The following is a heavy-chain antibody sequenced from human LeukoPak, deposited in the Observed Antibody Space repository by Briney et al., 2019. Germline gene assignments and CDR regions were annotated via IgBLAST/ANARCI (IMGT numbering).Heavy chain of an antibody. D-gene: IGHD1-7*01. CDR1: GDSISTSNFH. V-gene: IGHV4-39*07. CDR2: LDYSATI. Sequence: KPSETLSLTCSVSGDSISTSNFHWGWIRQPPGKGLEWIGSLDYSATIYYNPSLNSRVTLSLDTSRNQFSLSLISATDADTAVYYCARSRRNSRTDFEYWGQGTLVTVSS. CDR3: ARSRRNSRTDFEY. J-gene: IGHJ4*02.